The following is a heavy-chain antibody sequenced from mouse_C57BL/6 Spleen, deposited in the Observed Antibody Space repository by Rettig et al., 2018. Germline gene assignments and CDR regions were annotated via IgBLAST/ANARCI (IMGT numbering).Heavy chain of an antibody. V-gene: IGHV1-61*01. D-gene: IGHD1-1*01. J-gene: IGHJ2*01. CDR2: IYPSDSET. CDR3: ARSYTTVVPDY. Sequence: FTSYWMDWVKQRPGQGLEWIGNIYPSDSETHYNQKFKDKATLTVDKSSSTAYMQLNSLTSEDSAVYYCARSYTTVVPDYWGQGTTLTVSS. CDR1: FTSYW.